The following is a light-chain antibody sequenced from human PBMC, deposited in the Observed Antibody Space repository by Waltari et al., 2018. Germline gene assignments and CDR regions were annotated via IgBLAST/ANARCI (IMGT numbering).Light chain of an antibody. V-gene: IGLV2-23*02. CDR3: CSYAGSNSWV. CDR1: RRNIGSYNL. CDR2: EVY. J-gene: IGLJ3*02. Sequence: QSALIQPASVSGSPGQSITIPCTGTRRNIGSYNLVYRYQQYPGKAPKVMIYEVYKRPSGVSNRFSGSKSGNTASLTISGLQAEDETDYYCCSYAGSNSWVFGGGTKVTVL.